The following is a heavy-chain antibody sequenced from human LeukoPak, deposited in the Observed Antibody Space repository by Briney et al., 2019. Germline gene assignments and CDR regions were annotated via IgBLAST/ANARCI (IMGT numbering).Heavy chain of an antibody. CDR2: ISSSSDSI. V-gene: IGHV3-48*04. CDR3: ARDYRSSSGRSIDY. J-gene: IGHJ4*02. CDR1: GFTFSTYG. D-gene: IGHD6-6*01. Sequence: GGSLRLSCAASGFTFSTYGMTWVRQAPGKGLEWISYISSSSDSIKYADSVKGRFTSSRDNAKNSLYLQMNSLRAEDTAVYYCARDYRSSSGRSIDYWGQGTLVTVSS.